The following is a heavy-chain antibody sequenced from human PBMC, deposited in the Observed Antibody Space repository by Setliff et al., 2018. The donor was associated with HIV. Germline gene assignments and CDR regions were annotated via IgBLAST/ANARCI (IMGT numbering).Heavy chain of an antibody. CDR2: INVGNGDA. D-gene: IGHD3-10*01. J-gene: IGHJ4*02. V-gene: IGHV1-3*01. Sequence: ASVKVSCKASGYTFTTYWVRQAPGHSLEWMGWINVGNGDAKYSPELQGRISITRDTSANTAYMELSSLRSDDTAVYFCARGALLAVFDFDHWGQGTQVT. CDR1: GYTFTTY. CDR3: ARGALLAVFDFDH.